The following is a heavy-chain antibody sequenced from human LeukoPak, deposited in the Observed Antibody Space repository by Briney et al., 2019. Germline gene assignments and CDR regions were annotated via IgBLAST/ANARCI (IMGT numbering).Heavy chain of an antibody. J-gene: IGHJ4*02. CDR2: ISSSSSYI. D-gene: IGHD3-22*01. Sequence: GGSLRLSCAASGFTFSSYSMNWVRQAPGKGLEWVSSISSSSSYIYYADSVKGRFTISRDNAKNSLYLQMNSLRAEDTAVYYCARVSVYDSSGYYRIDYWGQGTLVTVSS. V-gene: IGHV3-21*01. CDR3: ARVSVYDSSGYYRIDY. CDR1: GFTFSSYS.